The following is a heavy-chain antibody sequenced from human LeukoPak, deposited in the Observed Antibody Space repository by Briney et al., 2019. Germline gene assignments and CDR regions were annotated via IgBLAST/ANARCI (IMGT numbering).Heavy chain of an antibody. J-gene: IGHJ5*02. D-gene: IGHD1-14*01. CDR3: ARGPRNDP. V-gene: IGHV1-69*05. CDR1: GGTFSSYA. Sequence: ASVKVSCKASGGTFSSYAVSWARQAPGPGLEWMGGIIPIFGTANYAQKFQGRVTITTDESTSTAYMELSSLRSDDTAVYFCARGPRNDPWGQGTLVTVSS. CDR2: IIPIFGTA.